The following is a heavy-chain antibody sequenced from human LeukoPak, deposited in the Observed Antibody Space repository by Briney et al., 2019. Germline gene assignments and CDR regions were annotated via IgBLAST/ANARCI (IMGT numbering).Heavy chain of an antibody. CDR2: INQDGSEK. J-gene: IGHJ4*02. D-gene: IGHD2/OR15-2a*01. Sequence: GGSLRLSCAASGFTVSSNYMSWVRQGPGKGLEWVANINQDGSEKHYVDSVKGRYAISRDIAKNSLYLQMNSLRAEDTAVYYCARNRGCDSWGQGTLVTVSS. V-gene: IGHV3-7*01. CDR3: ARNRGCDS. CDR1: GFTVSSNY.